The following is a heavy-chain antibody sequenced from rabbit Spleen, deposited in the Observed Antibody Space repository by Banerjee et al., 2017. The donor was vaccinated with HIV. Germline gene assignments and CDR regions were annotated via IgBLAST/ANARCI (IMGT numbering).Heavy chain of an antibody. D-gene: IGHD2-1*01. CDR3: LRDRANIGGDYGPYYFDL. Sequence: QEQLVESGGGLVQPGGSLKLSCKASGFDFSDYGMSWVRQAPGKGLEWIGYIDPNFGSKYYASWVNGRFTISRHNAQNTLYLQLDSLTAADTATYFCLRDRANIGGDYGPYYFDLWGPGTLVTVS. V-gene: IGHV1S47*01. CDR1: GFDFSDYG. J-gene: IGHJ4*01. CDR2: IDPNFGSK.